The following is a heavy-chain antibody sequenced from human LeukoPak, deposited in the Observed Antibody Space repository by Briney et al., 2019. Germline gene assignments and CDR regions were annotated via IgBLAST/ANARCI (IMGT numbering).Heavy chain of an antibody. Sequence: PSETLSLTCTVSGGSISSSSYYWGWIRQPPGKGLEWIGSIYYSGSTYYNPSLKSRVTISVDTSKNQFSLKLSSVTAADTAVYYCARHGDIVVVPAAILHDYYYYGMDVWGQGTTVTVSS. V-gene: IGHV4-39*01. CDR1: GGSISSSSYY. D-gene: IGHD2-2*02. J-gene: IGHJ6*02. CDR3: ARHGDIVVVPAAILHDYYYYGMDV. CDR2: IYYSGST.